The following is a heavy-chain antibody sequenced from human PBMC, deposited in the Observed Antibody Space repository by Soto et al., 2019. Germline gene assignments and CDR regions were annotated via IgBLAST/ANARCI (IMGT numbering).Heavy chain of an antibody. CDR3: ARVTTMGGY. D-gene: IGHD4-17*01. CDR1: GFRFRDYW. CDR2: IKQDGSEK. Sequence: EVQLVESGGGLVQPGGSLRLSCAASGFRFRDYWMYWVRQTPGKGLEWVANIKQDGSEKCYVDSVKGRFTISRDNARNSLFLQMDGLRAEDTAVYFCARVTTMGGYWGQGTLVTVSS. V-gene: IGHV3-7*01. J-gene: IGHJ4*02.